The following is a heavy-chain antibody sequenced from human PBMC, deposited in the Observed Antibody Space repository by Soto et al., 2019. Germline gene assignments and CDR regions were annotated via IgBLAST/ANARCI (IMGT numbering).Heavy chain of an antibody. CDR1: GGSVRSSSCY. CDR3: GRLEGLATISYYFDY. J-gene: IGHJ4*02. Sequence: PSETQCLTCTVSGGSVRSSSCYWGWVRQPPGKGLEWIGSVYYSGSTYYNPSLESRVTISVDKSKNQFSLKLMSLSAADTAVYYCGRLEGLATISYYFDYWGQGALVTVSS. CDR2: VYYSGST. D-gene: IGHD3-9*01. V-gene: IGHV4-39*01.